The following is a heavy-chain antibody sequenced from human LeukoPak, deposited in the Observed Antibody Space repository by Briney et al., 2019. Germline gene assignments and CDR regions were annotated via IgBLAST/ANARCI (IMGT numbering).Heavy chain of an antibody. V-gene: IGHV3-21*01. J-gene: IGHJ4*02. D-gene: IGHD3-10*01. CDR2: ITSSSNYI. CDR1: GFTFSSYS. Sequence: GGSLRLSCAASGFTFSSYSMNRVRQAPGKGLEWVSSITSSSNYIYYADSVKGRFTISRDNAKNSLFLQMNSLRAEDTALYYCARDAGMVRGVILYYFDYWGQGTLVTVSS. CDR3: ARDAGMVRGVILYYFDY.